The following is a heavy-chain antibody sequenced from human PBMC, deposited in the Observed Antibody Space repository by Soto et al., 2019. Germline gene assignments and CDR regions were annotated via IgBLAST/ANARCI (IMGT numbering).Heavy chain of an antibody. CDR2: VSYDGSNK. D-gene: IGHD6-13*01. V-gene: IGHV3-30-3*01. CDR3: ARDPNPAAAAYYYHYGMDV. J-gene: IGHJ6*02. Sequence: QVQLVESGGGVVQPGRSLRPSCAASGFTFTSNPMHWVRQAPGKGLEWVAVVSYDGSNKYYADSVKGRFTISRDNSKNTMSLQMNSLRAEDTAVYYCARDPNPAAAAYYYHYGMDVWGQGTTVTVSS. CDR1: GFTFTSNP.